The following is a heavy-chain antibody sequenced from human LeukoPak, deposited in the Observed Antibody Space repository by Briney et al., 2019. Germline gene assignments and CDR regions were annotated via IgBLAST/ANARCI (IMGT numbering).Heavy chain of an antibody. CDR3: ARDCSGGSCYDY. J-gene: IGHJ4*02. CDR2: ISSSSSTI. Sequence: PGGSLRLSCAASGFTFSSYSMNWGRQAPGKGLEGVSYISSSSSTIYYEDSVKGRFTISRDNAKNSLYLQMNSLRAEDTAVYYCARDCSGGSCYDYWGQGTLVTVSS. CDR1: GFTFSSYS. V-gene: IGHV3-48*04. D-gene: IGHD2-15*01.